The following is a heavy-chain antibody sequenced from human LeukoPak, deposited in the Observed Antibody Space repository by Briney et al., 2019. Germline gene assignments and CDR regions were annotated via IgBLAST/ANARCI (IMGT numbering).Heavy chain of an antibody. Sequence: SETLSLTCAVYGGSFSGYYWSWIRQPPGKGLEWIGEINHSGSTNYNPSLKSRVTISVDTSKNQFSLKLSSVTAADTAVNYCARSGLGYCSGGSCYSIGRNWFDPWGQGTLVTVSS. CDR2: INHSGST. D-gene: IGHD2-15*01. V-gene: IGHV4-34*01. J-gene: IGHJ5*02. CDR3: ARSGLGYCSGGSCYSIGRNWFDP. CDR1: GGSFSGYY.